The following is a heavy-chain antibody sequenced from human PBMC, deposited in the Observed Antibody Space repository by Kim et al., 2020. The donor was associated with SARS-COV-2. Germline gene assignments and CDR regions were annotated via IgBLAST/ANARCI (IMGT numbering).Heavy chain of an antibody. V-gene: IGHV3-11*01. D-gene: IGHD6-13*01. CDR3: ARASSSWYPLYNWFDP. Sequence: VKGRFTISRDNAKNSLYLQMNSLRAEDTAVYYCARASSSWYPLYNWFDPWGQGTLVTVSS. J-gene: IGHJ5*02.